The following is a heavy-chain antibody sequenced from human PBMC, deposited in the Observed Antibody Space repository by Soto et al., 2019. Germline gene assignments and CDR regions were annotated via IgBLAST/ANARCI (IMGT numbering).Heavy chain of an antibody. J-gene: IGHJ4*02. V-gene: IGHV1-18*01. D-gene: IGHD3-22*01. CDR1: GYTFTSYG. CDR3: ARKRSSLYYYDSSGYYPYYFAY. Sequence: ASVKVSCKASGYTFTSYGISWVRQAPGQGLEWMGWISAYNGNTNYAQKLQGRVTMTTDTSTSTAYMELRSLRSDDTAVYYCARKRSSLYYYDSSGYYPYYFAYWGQGTLVTVSS. CDR2: ISAYNGNT.